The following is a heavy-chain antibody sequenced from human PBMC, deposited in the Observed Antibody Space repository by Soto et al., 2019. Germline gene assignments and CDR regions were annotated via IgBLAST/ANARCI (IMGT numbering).Heavy chain of an antibody. D-gene: IGHD6-19*01. CDR2: INHSGST. V-gene: IGHV4-34*01. CDR1: GGSFSGYY. CDR3: ARVAVAGTSYYYGMDV. J-gene: IGHJ6*02. Sequence: QVQLQQGGAGLLKPSETLSLTCAVYGGSFSGYYWSWIRQPPGKGLEWIGEINHSGSTNYNPSLKSRVTISVDTSKNQFSLKLSSVTAADTAVYYCARVAVAGTSYYYGMDVWGQGTTVTVSS.